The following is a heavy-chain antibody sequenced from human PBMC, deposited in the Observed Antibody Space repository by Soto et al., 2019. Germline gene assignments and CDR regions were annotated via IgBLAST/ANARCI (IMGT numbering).Heavy chain of an antibody. CDR1: GGTFSSYA. J-gene: IGHJ6*02. CDR3: ARDHGMADLVFYYYYGMDV. CDR2: IIPIFGTA. V-gene: IGHV1-69*01. Sequence: QVQLVQSGAEVKKPGSSVKVSCKASGGTFSSYAISWVRQAPGQGLEWMGGIIPIFGTANYAQKFQGRVTITADESTSTDYMEPSSLRSEDTAVYYCARDHGMADLVFYYYYGMDVWGQGTTVTVSS. D-gene: IGHD6-6*01.